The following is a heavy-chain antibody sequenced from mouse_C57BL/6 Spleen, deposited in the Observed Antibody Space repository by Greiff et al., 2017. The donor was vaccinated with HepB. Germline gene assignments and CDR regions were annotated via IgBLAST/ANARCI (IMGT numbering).Heavy chain of an antibody. J-gene: IGHJ3*01. Sequence: EVQLQESGGGLVQPKGSLKLSCAASGFSFNTYAMNWVRQAPGKGLEWVARIRSKSNNYATYYAASVKDRFTISIDASESMLYLQMNNCKTEDTAMCYGVIGSGSSWVAYWGQGTLVTVSA. V-gene: IGHV10-1*01. D-gene: IGHD3-2*02. CDR3: VIGSGSSWVAY. CDR1: GFSFNTYA. CDR2: IRSKSNNYAT.